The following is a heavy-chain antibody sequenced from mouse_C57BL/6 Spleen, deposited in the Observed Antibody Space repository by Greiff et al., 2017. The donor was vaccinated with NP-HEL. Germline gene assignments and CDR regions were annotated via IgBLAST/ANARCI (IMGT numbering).Heavy chain of an antibody. J-gene: IGHJ2*01. Sequence: EVKVVESGGDLVKPGGSLKLSCAASGFTFSSYGMSWVRQTPDKRLEWVATISSGGSYTYYPDSVKGRFTISRDNAKNTLYLQMSSLKSEDTAMYYCARGNQNFDYWGQGTTLTVSS. CDR1: GFTFSSYG. D-gene: IGHD2-1*01. V-gene: IGHV5-6*01. CDR2: ISSGGSYT. CDR3: ARGNQNFDY.